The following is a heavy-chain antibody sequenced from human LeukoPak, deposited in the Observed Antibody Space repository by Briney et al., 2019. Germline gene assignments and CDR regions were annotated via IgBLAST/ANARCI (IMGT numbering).Heavy chain of an antibody. J-gene: IGHJ6*03. CDR2: IYYSGST. Sequence: SETLSLTCTVSGGSISSYYWSWIRQPPGKGLEWIGYIYYSGSTNYNPSLKSRVTISVDTSKNQFSLKLSSVTAADTAVYYCARGVSSSRGYYYFYYMDVWGKGTTVTVSS. CDR1: GGSISSYY. D-gene: IGHD2-15*01. V-gene: IGHV4-59*01. CDR3: ARGVSSSRGYYYFYYMDV.